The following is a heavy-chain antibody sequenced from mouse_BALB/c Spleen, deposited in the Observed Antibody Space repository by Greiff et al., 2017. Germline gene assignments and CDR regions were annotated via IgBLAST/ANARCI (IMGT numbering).Heavy chain of an antibody. Sequence: EVQLQQSGPGLVKPSQSLSLTCTVTGYSITSDYAWNWIRQFPGNKLEWMGYISYSGSTSYNPSLKSRISITRDTSKNQFFLQLNSVTTEDTATYYCASPYGHDIGGFAYWGQGTLVTVSA. CDR3: ASPYGHDIGGFAY. J-gene: IGHJ3*01. V-gene: IGHV3-2*02. D-gene: IGHD2-2*01. CDR1: GYSITSDYA. CDR2: ISYSGST.